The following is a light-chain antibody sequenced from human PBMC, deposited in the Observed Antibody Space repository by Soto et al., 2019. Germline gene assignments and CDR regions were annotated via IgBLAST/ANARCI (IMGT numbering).Light chain of an antibody. CDR3: QQRSNWPPSIT. CDR1: QSISYN. V-gene: IGKV3D-20*02. J-gene: IGKJ5*01. Sequence: EIVLTHSPGTLSLSPWERATLSSSASQSISYNLAWYQQKPGQAPRLLISGASTRATGIPDRFSGSGSGTDFTLTISRLEPEDFAVYYCQQRSNWPPSITFGQGTRLEIK. CDR2: GAS.